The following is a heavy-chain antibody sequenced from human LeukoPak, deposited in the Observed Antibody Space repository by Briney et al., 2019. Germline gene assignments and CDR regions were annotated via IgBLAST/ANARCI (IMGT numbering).Heavy chain of an antibody. V-gene: IGHV3-21*06. D-gene: IGHD3-22*01. CDR1: VFTFSTYN. CDR3: ARDHHRRLYDSQARDTFDF. CDR2: ITSSSRYT. Sequence: PGGSLRLSCAASVFTFSTYNMNWVRQAPGKGLEWVSSITSSSRYTFYADSVKGRFTISRDNAKNSLYLQMNSLRGEDTAVYYCARDHHRRLYDSQARDTFDFWGQGTMVTVSS. J-gene: IGHJ3*01.